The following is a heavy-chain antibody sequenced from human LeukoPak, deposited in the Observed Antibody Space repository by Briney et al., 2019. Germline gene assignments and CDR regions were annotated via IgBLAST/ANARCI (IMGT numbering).Heavy chain of an antibody. CDR1: GGTFSSYG. Sequence: GASVKVSCKASGGTFSSYGISWVRQGPGQGHEWMGGIIPIFGTAKYAQKFEGRVTITADESTSTAYMELSSLRSEDTAVYYCASGVYYDSSGYSFEYWGQGTLVTVSS. D-gene: IGHD3-22*01. J-gene: IGHJ4*02. CDR2: IIPIFGTA. CDR3: ASGVYYDSSGYSFEY. V-gene: IGHV1-69*13.